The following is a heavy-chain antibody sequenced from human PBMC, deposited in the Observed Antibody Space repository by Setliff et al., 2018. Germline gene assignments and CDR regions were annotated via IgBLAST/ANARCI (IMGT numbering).Heavy chain of an antibody. D-gene: IGHD6-19*01. CDR3: AREQWLDPSGSYYMDV. V-gene: IGHV4-4*07. CDR2: IYIGGSA. Sequence: SETLSLTCTVSGGSISSYYWSWIRQPDGKGLEWIGHIYIGGSANYNPSLKRRVTMSIDTSKNQFSLKLNSVTAADIAVYYCAREQWLDPSGSYYMDVWAKGTTVTVSS. J-gene: IGHJ6*03. CDR1: GGSISSYY.